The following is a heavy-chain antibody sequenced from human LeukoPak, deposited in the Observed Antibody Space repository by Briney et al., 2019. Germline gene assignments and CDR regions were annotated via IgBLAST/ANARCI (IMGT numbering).Heavy chain of an antibody. CDR3: ARVLNYCDSSGYYFSY. V-gene: IGHV3-30-3*01. J-gene: IGHJ4*02. CDR1: GFTFSYYT. D-gene: IGHD3-22*01. CDR2: ISYDGSNK. Sequence: GGSLRLSCAASGFTFSYYTMHWVRQAPGKGPEWVAVISYDGSNKYYADSVKGRFTTSRDNSKNTLYLQMNSLGAEDTAVYYCARVLNYCDSSGYYFSYWGQGTLVTVSS.